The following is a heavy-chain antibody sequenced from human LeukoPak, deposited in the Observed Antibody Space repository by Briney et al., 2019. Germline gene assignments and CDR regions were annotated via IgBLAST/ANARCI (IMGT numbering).Heavy chain of an antibody. V-gene: IGHV1-69*01. J-gene: IGHJ4*02. CDR2: IIPIFGTA. D-gene: IGHD6-13*01. Sequence: ASLKVSCKASGGTFSSYTFSWVRQAPGQGLEWMGGIIPIFGTANYAQKFQGRVTITADESTSTAYMELSSLRSEDTAIYYCARALAAAAGRRAGMMGDWGQGTLVTVSS. CDR3: ARALAAAAGRRAGMMGD. CDR1: GGTFSSYT.